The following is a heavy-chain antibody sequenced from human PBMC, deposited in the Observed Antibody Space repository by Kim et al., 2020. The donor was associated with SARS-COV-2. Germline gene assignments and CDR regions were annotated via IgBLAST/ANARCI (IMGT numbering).Heavy chain of an antibody. CDR2: IYYSGST. CDR3: ARRVLYYGESGNWFDP. CDR1: GGSISSSSYY. J-gene: IGHJ5*02. D-gene: IGHD2-8*01. Sequence: SETLSLTCTVSGGSISSSSYYWGWIRQPPGKGLEWIGSIYYSGSTYYNPSLKSRVTISVDTSKNQFSLKLSSVTAADTAVYYCARRVLYYGESGNWFDPWGQGTLVTVSS. V-gene: IGHV4-39*01.